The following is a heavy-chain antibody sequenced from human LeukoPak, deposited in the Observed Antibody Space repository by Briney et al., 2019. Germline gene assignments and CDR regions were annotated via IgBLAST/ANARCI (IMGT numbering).Heavy chain of an antibody. Sequence: SQTLSLTCTVSGGSISSGGYYWSWIRQPPGKGLEWIGYIYHSGSTYYNPSLKSRVTISVDRSKNQFSLKLSSVTAADTAVYYCTTQSSTSYYAFDIWGQGTMVTVSS. V-gene: IGHV4-30-2*01. CDR2: IYHSGST. CDR3: TTQSSTSYYAFDI. CDR1: GGSISSGGYY. J-gene: IGHJ3*02. D-gene: IGHD2-2*01.